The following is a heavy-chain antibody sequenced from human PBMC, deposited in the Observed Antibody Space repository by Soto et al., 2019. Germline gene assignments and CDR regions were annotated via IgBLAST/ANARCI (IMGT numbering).Heavy chain of an antibody. CDR3: ARELELPGDYYYGMDV. D-gene: IGHD1-7*01. V-gene: IGHV6-1*01. CDR1: GDSVSSNSAA. J-gene: IGHJ6*02. CDR2: TYYRSKWYN. Sequence: AQTLSLTCAISGDSVSSNSAAWNWIRQSPSRGLEWLGRTYYRSKWYNDYAVSVKSRITINPDTSKNQFSLQLNSVTPEDTAVYYCARELELPGDYYYGMDVWGQGTTVTVS.